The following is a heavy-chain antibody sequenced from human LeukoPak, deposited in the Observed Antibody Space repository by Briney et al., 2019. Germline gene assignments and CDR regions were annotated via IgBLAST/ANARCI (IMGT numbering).Heavy chain of an antibody. V-gene: IGHV3-23*01. J-gene: IGHJ6*02. D-gene: IGHD2-15*01. Sequence: GGSLRVSCAASGFTFSSHAMSWVRQAPGKGLDWVSVISGSDVTTDYADSGKGRFTISRDNSKNTLFLQMSSLRAEDTAVYYCARRYCSGGSCHGYGMDVWGQGTTVTVSS. CDR3: ARRYCSGGSCHGYGMDV. CDR2: ISGSDVTT. CDR1: GFTFSSHA.